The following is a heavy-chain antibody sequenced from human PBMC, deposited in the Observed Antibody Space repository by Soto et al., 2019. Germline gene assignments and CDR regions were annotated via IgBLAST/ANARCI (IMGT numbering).Heavy chain of an antibody. CDR3: AKDVIAVTGVYYYYGMDV. Sequence: QVQLVESGGGVVQPGRSLRLSCAASGFTFSGFGMHWVRQAPGKGLEWVAFITYDGNKKYYADSVKGRFTISRDNSNKTLDQQKNSLRAEDTAVYYCAKDVIAVTGVYYYYGMDVWGQGTTVTVSS. CDR2: ITYDGNKK. D-gene: IGHD6-19*01. V-gene: IGHV3-30*18. CDR1: GFTFSGFG. J-gene: IGHJ6*02.